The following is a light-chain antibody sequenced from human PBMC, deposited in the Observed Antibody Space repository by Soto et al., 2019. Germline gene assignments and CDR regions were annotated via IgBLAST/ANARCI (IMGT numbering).Light chain of an antibody. CDR1: QSVSNNY. V-gene: IGKV3-20*01. J-gene: IGKJ1*01. Sequence: EIVFTQSPGTLSFSPGERATLSCRASQSVSNNYLAWYQQKPGQTPRLLIYGASSRATGIPDRFSGSGSGTDFTLTISRLEPEDSAVYYCQQYGSSRWTFGQGTKVDIK. CDR2: GAS. CDR3: QQYGSSRWT.